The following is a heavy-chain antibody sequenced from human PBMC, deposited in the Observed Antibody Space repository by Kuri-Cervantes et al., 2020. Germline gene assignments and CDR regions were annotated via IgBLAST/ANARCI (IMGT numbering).Heavy chain of an antibody. CDR1: GYTFTNSG. D-gene: IGHD3-16*01. J-gene: IGHJ4*02. V-gene: IGHV1-18*04. CDR3: ARDSIVSGGAVPFDY. Sequence: ASVKVSCKASGYTFTNSGIHWVRQAPGQRLEWMGWISAYNGNTNYAQNLQGRVTMTTDTSTSTAYMELRSLRSDDTAVYYCARDSIVSGGAVPFDYWGQGTLVTVSS. CDR2: ISAYNGNT.